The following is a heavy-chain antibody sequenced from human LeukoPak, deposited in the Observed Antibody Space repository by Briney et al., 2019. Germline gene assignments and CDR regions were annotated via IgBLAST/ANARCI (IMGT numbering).Heavy chain of an antibody. D-gene: IGHD3-22*01. CDR2: IWSDGNNE. CDR3: AREGSGDSSGFSLLDY. V-gene: IGHV3-33*01. Sequence: PGGSLRLSCAASGFIFSSYPIHWVRQAPGKGLEWVAVIWSDGNNEYYADSVRGRFTISRDNSKNTLYLQMNSLRAEDTAVYYCAREGSGDSSGFSLLDYWGQGTLVTVSS. CDR1: GFIFSSYP. J-gene: IGHJ4*02.